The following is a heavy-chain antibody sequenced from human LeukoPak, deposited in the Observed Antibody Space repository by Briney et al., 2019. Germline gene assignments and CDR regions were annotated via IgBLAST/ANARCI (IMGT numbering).Heavy chain of an antibody. CDR2: IKRKTVGGTT. V-gene: IGHV3-15*01. D-gene: IGHD1-26*01. CDR3: AKDVRGGPIVGAGSVDY. J-gene: IGHJ4*02. Sequence: PGGSLRLSCAASGFTFSNAWMTWVRQAPGKGLEWVGRIKRKTVGGTTDYAAPVKGRFTISRDDSKDTLYLQMDSLRAEDTAVYYCAKDVRGGPIVGAGSVDYWGQGTLVTVSS. CDR1: GFTFSNAW.